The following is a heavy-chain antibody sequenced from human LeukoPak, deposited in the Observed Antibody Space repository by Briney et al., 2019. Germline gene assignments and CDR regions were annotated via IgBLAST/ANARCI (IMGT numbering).Heavy chain of an antibody. CDR3: ARVGWLQRMFDY. V-gene: IGHV1-18*04. CDR2: ISAYNGNT. D-gene: IGHD5-24*01. CDR1: GYTFTGYY. Sequence: ASVKVSCKASGYTFTGYYMHWVRQAPGQGLEWMGWISAYNGNTNYAQKLQGRVTMTTDTSTSTAYMELRSLRSDDTAVYYCARVGWLQRMFDYWGQGTLVTVSS. J-gene: IGHJ4*02.